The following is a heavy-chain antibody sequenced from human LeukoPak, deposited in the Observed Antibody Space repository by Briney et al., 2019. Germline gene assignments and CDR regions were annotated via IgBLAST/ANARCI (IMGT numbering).Heavy chain of an antibody. CDR2: KNPNSGNT. CDR1: GYTFTSYD. D-gene: IGHD4-23*01. V-gene: IGHV1-8*01. J-gene: IGHJ3*02. Sequence: ASVKVSCKASGYTFTSYDINWVRQATGQGLEWMGWKNPNSGNTGYAQKFQGRVTMTRNTSISTAYMELSSLRSEDTAVYYCARTYGGNAGDAFDIWGQGTMVTVSS. CDR3: ARTYGGNAGDAFDI.